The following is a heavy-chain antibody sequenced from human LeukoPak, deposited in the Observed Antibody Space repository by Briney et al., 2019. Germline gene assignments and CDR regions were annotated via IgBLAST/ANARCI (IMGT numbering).Heavy chain of an antibody. D-gene: IGHD3-3*01. CDR3: ARDVTIFGVVTFLPSDNWFDP. V-gene: IGHV3-11*01. Sequence: GGSLRLSCAASGFTFSDYYMSWIRQAPGKGLERVSYISSSGGTIYYADSVKGGFTISRDNAKNSLYLQMNSLRAEDTAVYYCARDVTIFGVVTFLPSDNWFDPWGQGTLVTVSS. CDR1: GFTFSDYY. CDR2: ISSSGGTI. J-gene: IGHJ5*02.